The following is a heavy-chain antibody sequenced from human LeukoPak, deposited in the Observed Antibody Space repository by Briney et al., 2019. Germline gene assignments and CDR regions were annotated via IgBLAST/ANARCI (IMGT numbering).Heavy chain of an antibody. D-gene: IGHD3-10*01. CDR1: GFTFSTDV. J-gene: IGHJ6*02. Sequence: GGSLRLSCAASGFTFSTDVMSWVRQAPGKGLERVSAISGSGGNTYYADSVKGRFTISRDNSKNMLYLQMNGLRAEDTAVYYCAKVSGRIQIWPQPFGDGMDVWGQGTTVTVSS. CDR3: AKVSGRIQIWPQPFGDGMDV. CDR2: ISGSGGNT. V-gene: IGHV3-23*01.